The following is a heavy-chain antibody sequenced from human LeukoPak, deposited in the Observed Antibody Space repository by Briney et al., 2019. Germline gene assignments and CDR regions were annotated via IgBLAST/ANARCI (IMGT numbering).Heavy chain of an antibody. Sequence: GGSLRLSCAASGFTFSNYWMHWVRQAPGKGLEWVSGITWTGGIIGYADSVKGRFAISRENAKNSLYLQMNSLRAEDTALYYCAKIVSGSHYSGDYWGQGALVIVSS. D-gene: IGHD1-26*01. V-gene: IGHV3-9*01. J-gene: IGHJ4*02. CDR2: ITWTGGII. CDR1: GFTFSNYW. CDR3: AKIVSGSHYSGDY.